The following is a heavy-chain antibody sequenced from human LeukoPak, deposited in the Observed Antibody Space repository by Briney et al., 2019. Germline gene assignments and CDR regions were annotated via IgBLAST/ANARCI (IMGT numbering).Heavy chain of an antibody. J-gene: IGHJ6*02. CDR1: GGSFSGYY. V-gene: IGHV4-34*01. CDR2: INHSGST. CDR3: ARRNRQYYYYGMDV. D-gene: IGHD2/OR15-2a*01. Sequence: SETLSLTCAVYGGSFSGYYWSWIRQPPGEGLEWIGEINHSGSTNYNPSLKSRVTISVDTSKNQFSLKLSSVTAADTAVYYCARRNRQYYYYGMDVWGQGTTVTVSS.